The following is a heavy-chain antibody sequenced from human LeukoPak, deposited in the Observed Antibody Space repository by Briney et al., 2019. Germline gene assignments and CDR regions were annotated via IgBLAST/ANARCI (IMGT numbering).Heavy chain of an antibody. CDR1: GDSITDDY. Sequence: SETLSLTCTVSGDSITDDYYTWIRQPPGKGLEWIGYIYYSGSTNYNPSLKSRVTISVDTSKNQFSLKLSSVTAADTAVYYCARHPVVVAATGAFDIWGQGTMVTVSS. J-gene: IGHJ3*02. V-gene: IGHV4-59*08. D-gene: IGHD2-15*01. CDR3: ARHPVVVAATGAFDI. CDR2: IYYSGST.